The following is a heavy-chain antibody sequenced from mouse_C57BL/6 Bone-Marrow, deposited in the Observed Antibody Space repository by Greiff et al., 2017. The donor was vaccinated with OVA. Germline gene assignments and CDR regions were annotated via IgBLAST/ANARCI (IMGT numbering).Heavy chain of an antibody. J-gene: IGHJ4*01. CDR3: VYGSPSYYYAMDY. Sequence: EVKLMESGGGLVQPGGSMKLSCVASGFTFSNYWMNWVRQSPEKGLEWVAQIRLKSDNYATHYAESVKGRFTISRDDSKSSVYLQMNNLRAEDTGIYYCVYGSPSYYYAMDYWGQGTSVTVSS. CDR2: IRLKSDNYAT. V-gene: IGHV6-3*01. CDR1: GFTFSNYW. D-gene: IGHD1-1*01.